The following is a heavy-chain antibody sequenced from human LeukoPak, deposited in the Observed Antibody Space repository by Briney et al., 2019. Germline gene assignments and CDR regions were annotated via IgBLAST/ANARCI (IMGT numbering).Heavy chain of an antibody. CDR3: AKTPRYCSSTSCYIINGMDV. J-gene: IGHJ6*02. D-gene: IGHD2-2*02. CDR2: ISGSGGSI. Sequence: GGSLRLSCAASGFTFSSYAMSWVRQAPGKGLEWVSTISGSGGSIYYADSVKGRFTTSRGNSKNTLYLQMNSLRAEDTAVYYCAKTPRYCSSTSCYIINGMDVWGQGTTVTVSS. V-gene: IGHV3-23*01. CDR1: GFTFSSYA.